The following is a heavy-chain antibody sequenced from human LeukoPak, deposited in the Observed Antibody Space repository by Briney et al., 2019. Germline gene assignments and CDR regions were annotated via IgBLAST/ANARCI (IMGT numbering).Heavy chain of an antibody. CDR3: AKTSTTYYYGSGSYLPS. J-gene: IGHJ4*02. CDR2: ISGSGGST. V-gene: IGHV3-23*01. Sequence: GGSLRLSCAASGFTFSSYAMSWVRQAPGKGLEWVSAISGSGGSTYYADSVKGRFTISRDNSKNTLYLQMNSLRAEDTAVYYCAKTSTTYYYGSGSYLPSWGQGTLVTVSS. D-gene: IGHD3-10*01. CDR1: GFTFSSYA.